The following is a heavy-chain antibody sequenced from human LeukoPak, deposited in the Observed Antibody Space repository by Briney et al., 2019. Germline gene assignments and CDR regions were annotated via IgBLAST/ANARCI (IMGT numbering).Heavy chain of an antibody. CDR2: VYPNNSKA. D-gene: IGHD1-26*01. Sequence: GESLKISCKCSGYTFAIYWIAWVRQMPGKCLEWMWIVYPNNSKAIYSPSFQGQVTISADKSINTAYLQWSSLKASDTAIYYCARLSGGSALRNDAFHIWGQGTMVTVSS. CDR1: GYTFAIYW. CDR3: ARLSGGSALRNDAFHI. V-gene: IGHV5-51*01. J-gene: IGHJ3*02.